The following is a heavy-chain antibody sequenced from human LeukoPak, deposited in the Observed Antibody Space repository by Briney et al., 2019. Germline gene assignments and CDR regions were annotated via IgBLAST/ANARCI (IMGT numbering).Heavy chain of an antibody. CDR2: IYYSGST. Sequence: SETLSLTCTVSGGSISSSSYYWAWIRQPPGKGLEWIGSIYYSGSTCYNPSLKSRVTISVDTSKNQFSLKLSSVTAADTAVYYCSISSGWYEPFDYWGQGTLVTVSS. J-gene: IGHJ4*02. CDR1: GGSISSSSYY. V-gene: IGHV4-39*01. CDR3: SISSGWYEPFDY. D-gene: IGHD6-19*01.